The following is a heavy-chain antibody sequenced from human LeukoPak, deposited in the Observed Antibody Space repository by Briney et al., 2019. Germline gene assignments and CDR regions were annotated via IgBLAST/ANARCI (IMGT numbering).Heavy chain of an antibody. D-gene: IGHD6-6*01. V-gene: IGHV4-39*01. Sequence: SETLSLTCTVSGGSISDSNYFWGWIRQPPGKGLEWIGSIYNSDGTHYKPPLKSRVTISVDTSKNQFSLELSSVTAADTAIYYCATAFSRSSFTGFDFWGQGSLVTVSS. J-gene: IGHJ3*01. CDR1: GGSISDSNYF. CDR2: IYNSDGT. CDR3: ATAFSRSSFTGFDF.